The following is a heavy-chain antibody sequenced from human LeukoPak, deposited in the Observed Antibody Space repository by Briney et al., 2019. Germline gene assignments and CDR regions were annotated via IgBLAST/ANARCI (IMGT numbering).Heavy chain of an antibody. J-gene: IGHJ4*02. Sequence: PGGALRLSCAAPGFNFDDYAMHWVRQTPGKGLEWVSRISWNSGSIAYADSVKGRFTISRDNAKNALFLQMNSLRTDAAALYYCGKDIGFRTLIVLLTPDSWGQGTLVTVSS. CDR3: GKDIGFRTLIVLLTPDS. V-gene: IGHV3-9*01. D-gene: IGHD3-22*01. CDR2: ISWNSGSI. CDR1: GFNFDDYA.